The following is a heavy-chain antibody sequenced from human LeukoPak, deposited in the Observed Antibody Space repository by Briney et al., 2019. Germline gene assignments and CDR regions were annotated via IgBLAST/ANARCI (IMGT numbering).Heavy chain of an antibody. CDR3: VRLVRYNCWL. V-gene: IGHV3-48*03. CDR2: ITSGGTTV. Sequence: TGGSLRLSCAASAFTFSGDEIHWVRQAPGKGLEWVSYITSGGTTVKYADSVRGRFTISRDNAKNSVFLQMNSLRGEDTAVYYCVRLVRYNCWLWGKGTLVTVSS. CDR1: AFTFSGDE. J-gene: IGHJ4*02. D-gene: IGHD1-1*01.